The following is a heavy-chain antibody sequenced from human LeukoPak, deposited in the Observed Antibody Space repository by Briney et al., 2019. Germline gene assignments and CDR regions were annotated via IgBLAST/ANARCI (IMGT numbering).Heavy chain of an antibody. CDR2: MNPNSGGT. J-gene: IGHJ4*02. D-gene: IGHD3-16*01. Sequence: ASVKVSCKASGYTFTSYDINWVRQATGQGLEWMGWMNPNSGGTNYAQKFQGRVTMTRDTSISTAYMELSRLRSDDTAVYYCARVTYDYVWGSNDYWGQGTLVTVSS. CDR3: ARVTYDYVWGSNDY. V-gene: IGHV1-2*02. CDR1: GYTFTSYD.